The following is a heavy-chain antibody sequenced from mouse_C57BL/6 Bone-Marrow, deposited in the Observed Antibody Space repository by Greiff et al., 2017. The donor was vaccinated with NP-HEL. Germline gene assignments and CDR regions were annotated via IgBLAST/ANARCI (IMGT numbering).Heavy chain of an antibody. CDR1: GYTFTSYG. CDR2: IYPRSGNT. CDR3: ARVSPLDYSNFRFDY. V-gene: IGHV1-81*01. Sequence: QVQLQQSGAELARPGASVKLSCKASGYTFTSYGISWVKQRTGQGLEWIGEIYPRSGNTYYNEKFKGKATLTADKSSSTAYMELRSLTSEDSAVYFCARVSPLDYSNFRFDYWGQGTTLTVSS. D-gene: IGHD2-5*01. J-gene: IGHJ2*01.